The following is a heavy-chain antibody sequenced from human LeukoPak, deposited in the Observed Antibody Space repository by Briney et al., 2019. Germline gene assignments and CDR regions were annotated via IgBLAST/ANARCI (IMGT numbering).Heavy chain of an antibody. CDR3: VRHDGRGGATMGALDS. CDR1: AGSLSSSSHH. Sequence: SETQSLTCTVSAGSLSSSSHHWGWIRQSPGKGLEWIGSIYYGRTTHYNPSLNSRVTISVVTSKNQFSLQLNSVTAADTAVYYCVRHDGRGGATMGALDSWGQGSLVTVSS. V-gene: IGHV4-39*01. D-gene: IGHD5-12*01. J-gene: IGHJ4*02. CDR2: IYYGRTT.